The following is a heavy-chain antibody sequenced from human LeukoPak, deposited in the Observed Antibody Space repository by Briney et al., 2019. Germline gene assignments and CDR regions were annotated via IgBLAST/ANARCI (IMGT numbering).Heavy chain of an antibody. Sequence: SETLSLTCAVYGGSFSGYYWSWLRQPPGKGLEWIGEINHSGSTNYNPSLKSRVTISVDTSKNQFSLKLSSVTAADTAVYYCARGVFGRYSSGWYGRVGFDYWGQGTLVTVSS. D-gene: IGHD6-19*01. J-gene: IGHJ4*02. CDR3: ARGVFGRYSSGWYGRVGFDY. CDR2: INHSGST. CDR1: GGSFSGYY. V-gene: IGHV4-34*01.